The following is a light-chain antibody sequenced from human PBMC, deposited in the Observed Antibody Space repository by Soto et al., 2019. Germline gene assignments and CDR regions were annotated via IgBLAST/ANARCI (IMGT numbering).Light chain of an antibody. V-gene: IGKV1-39*01. Sequence: DLQMTQSPSSLSASVGDRVTITCRASQSISSYLNWYQHKPGKAPKLLIYAASSLQSGVPSRFSGSRSGTDFTLTISSLQPEDFATYYCQQSYSTPWTFGQGTKVEIK. CDR2: AAS. J-gene: IGKJ1*01. CDR1: QSISSY. CDR3: QQSYSTPWT.